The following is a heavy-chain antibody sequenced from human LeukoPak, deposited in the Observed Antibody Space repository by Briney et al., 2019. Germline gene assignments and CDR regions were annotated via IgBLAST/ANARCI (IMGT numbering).Heavy chain of an antibody. Sequence: GGSLRLSCAASGFTFSSYVMHWVRQAPGKGLEWVAIISYDGSNEYYADSVKGRFTISRDNSKNTLYLQMNSLRAEDTAVYYCAKDPVEMATITGGLFDYWGQGTLVTVSS. J-gene: IGHJ4*02. CDR3: AKDPVEMATITGGLFDY. CDR1: GFTFSSYV. V-gene: IGHV3-30*04. D-gene: IGHD5-24*01. CDR2: ISYDGSNE.